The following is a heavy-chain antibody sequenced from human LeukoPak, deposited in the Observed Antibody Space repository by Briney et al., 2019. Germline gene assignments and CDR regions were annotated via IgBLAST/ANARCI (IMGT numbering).Heavy chain of an antibody. V-gene: IGHV3-33*01. Sequence: GGSLRLSCAASGFAFSSYGMHWVRQAPGKGLEWVAVIWYDGSNKYYADSVKGRFTISRDNSKNTLYLQMNSLRAEDTAVYYCARAATGYSSSWQYYYYYMDVWGKGTTVAVSS. J-gene: IGHJ6*03. CDR1: GFAFSSYG. CDR3: ARAATGYSSSWQYYYYYMDV. D-gene: IGHD6-13*01. CDR2: IWYDGSNK.